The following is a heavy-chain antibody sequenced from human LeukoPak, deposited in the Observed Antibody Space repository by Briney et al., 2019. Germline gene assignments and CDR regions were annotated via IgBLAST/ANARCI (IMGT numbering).Heavy chain of an antibody. CDR3: ARERRYYDSRGYSY. J-gene: IGHJ4*02. Sequence: KPSETLSLTCAVYGGSFSGYYWSWIRQPPGKGLEWIGEINHSGSTNYNPSLKSRVTISVDKSKNQFSLKLSSVTAADTAVYYCARERRYYDSRGYSYWGQGTLVTVSS. CDR1: GGSFSGYY. D-gene: IGHD3-22*01. V-gene: IGHV4-34*01. CDR2: INHSGST.